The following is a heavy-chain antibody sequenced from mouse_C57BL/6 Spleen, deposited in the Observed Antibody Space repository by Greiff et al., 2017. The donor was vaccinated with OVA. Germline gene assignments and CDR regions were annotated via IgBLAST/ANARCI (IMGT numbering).Heavy chain of an antibody. CDR3: ARSTTVVANYFDY. V-gene: IGHV1-66*01. CDR2: IYPGSGNT. CDR1: GYSFTSYY. J-gene: IGHJ2*01. Sequence: VKLLESGPELVKPGASVKISCKASGYSFTSYYIHWVKQRPGQGLEWIGWIYPGSGNTKYNEKFKGKATLTADTSSSTAYMQLSSLTSEDSAVYYCARSTTVVANYFDYWGQGTTLTVSS. D-gene: IGHD1-1*01.